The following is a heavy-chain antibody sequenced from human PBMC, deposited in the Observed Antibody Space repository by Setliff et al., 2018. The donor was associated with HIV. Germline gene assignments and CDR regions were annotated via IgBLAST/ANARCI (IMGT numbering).Heavy chain of an antibody. CDR1: DYTFTNYG. D-gene: IGHD1-26*01. Sequence: ASVKVSCKTSDYTFTNYGIYWVRQAPGQGLEWMGWISNYNGNTNYAQKFHGRVTMTADTSTRTAYMEMRGLTYDDTAVYYCARASGGNSVENGFDIWGQGAMVTVSS. CDR2: ISNYNGNT. CDR3: ARASGGNSVENGFDI. J-gene: IGHJ3*02. V-gene: IGHV1-18*01.